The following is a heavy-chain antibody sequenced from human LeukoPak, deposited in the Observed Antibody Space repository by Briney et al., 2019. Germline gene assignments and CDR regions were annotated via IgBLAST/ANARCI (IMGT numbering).Heavy chain of an antibody. J-gene: IGHJ6*02. V-gene: IGHV3-23*01. Sequence: PRGSPRLSCAASGFTFSSSAMSWVRQAPGKRLEWVSASSGSGGSTYYADSVEGRFTISIDNSKNTLYLQMNRLRAEDTAVYSGARRRGYYDYYGMDVWGQGTTVTVSS. CDR1: GFTFSSSA. CDR2: SSGSGGST. CDR3: ARRRGYYDYYGMDV. D-gene: IGHD3-3*01.